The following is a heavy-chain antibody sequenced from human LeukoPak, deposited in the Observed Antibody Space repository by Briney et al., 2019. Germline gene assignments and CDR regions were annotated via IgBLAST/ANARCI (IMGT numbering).Heavy chain of an antibody. J-gene: IGHJ4*02. Sequence: GGSLRLSCAASGFTFSSYGMSWVRRAPGKGLEWVSAISGSGGSTYYADSVKGRFTISRDNSKNTLYLQMNSLRAEDTAVYYCPKEAYDYVWGSYGTLGYWGQGTLVTVSS. CDR2: ISGSGGST. D-gene: IGHD3-16*01. CDR3: PKEAYDYVWGSYGTLGY. CDR1: GFTFSSYG. V-gene: IGHV3-23*01.